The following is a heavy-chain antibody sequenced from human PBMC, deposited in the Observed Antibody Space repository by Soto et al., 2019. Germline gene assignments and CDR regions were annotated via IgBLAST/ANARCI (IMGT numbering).Heavy chain of an antibody. V-gene: IGHV4-4*02. CDR1: GGSIRSSNW. CDR3: ARVSRGWGIDYYYYGMDV. CDR2: IYHSGST. J-gene: IGHJ6*02. D-gene: IGHD6-19*01. Sequence: SETLSLTCAVSGGSIRSSNWWSWVRQPPGKGLEWIGEIYHSGSTNYNPSLKSRVTISVDKSKNQFSLKLSSVTAADTAVYYCARVSRGWGIDYYYYGMDVWGQGTTVTVSS.